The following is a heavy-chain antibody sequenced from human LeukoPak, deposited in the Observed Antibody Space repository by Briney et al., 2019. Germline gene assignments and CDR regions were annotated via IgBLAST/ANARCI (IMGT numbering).Heavy chain of an antibody. Sequence: GGSLRLSCAASGFTFSSYGMHWVRQAPGKGLEWVAVIWYDGSNKYYADSVKGRFTISRDNSKNTLYLQMNSLRAEDTAAYYCVGFRIAAGLDYWGQGTLVTVSS. CDR3: VGFRIAAGLDY. V-gene: IGHV3-30*02. J-gene: IGHJ4*02. CDR1: GFTFSSYG. D-gene: IGHD6-13*01. CDR2: IWYDGSNK.